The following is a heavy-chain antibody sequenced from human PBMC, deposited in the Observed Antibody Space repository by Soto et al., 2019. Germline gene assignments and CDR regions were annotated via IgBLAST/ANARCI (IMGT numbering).Heavy chain of an antibody. CDR3: ARDYDFWSGYYTPWFDP. D-gene: IGHD3-3*01. Sequence: ASVKVSCKASGYTFTSYAMHWVRQAPGQRLEWMGWINAGNGNTKYSQKFQGRVTITRDTSASTAYMELSSLRSEDTAVYYCARDYDFWSGYYTPWFDPWGQGTLVTVS. CDR2: INAGNGNT. J-gene: IGHJ5*02. CDR1: GYTFTSYA. V-gene: IGHV1-3*01.